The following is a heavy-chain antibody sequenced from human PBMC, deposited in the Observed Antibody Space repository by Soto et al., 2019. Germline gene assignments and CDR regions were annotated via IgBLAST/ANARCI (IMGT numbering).Heavy chain of an antibody. D-gene: IGHD3-3*01. CDR3: AREGATYYDFWSGYYSSWERYWFDP. Sequence: ASVKVSCKASGYTFTSYAMHWVRQAPGQRLEWMGWINAGNGNTKYSQKFQGRVTITRDTSASTAYMELSSLRSEDTAVYYCAREGATYYDFWSGYYSSWERYWFDPWGQGTLVTVSS. J-gene: IGHJ5*02. CDR2: INAGNGNT. CDR1: GYTFTSYA. V-gene: IGHV1-3*01.